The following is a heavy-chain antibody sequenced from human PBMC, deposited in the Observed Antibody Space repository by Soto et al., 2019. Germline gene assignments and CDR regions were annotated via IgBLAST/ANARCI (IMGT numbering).Heavy chain of an antibody. Sequence: EVQLLESGGGLVQPGGSLRLSCAASGFTISSNAMYWVRQAPGKGLEWVSAISDRGDTTHYADSVKGRFTISRDTSRNAVYLQLNTLRADDAAVYYCARDKLGTTSFDYWGQGTLVSVSS. D-gene: IGHD1-1*01. CDR3: ARDKLGTTSFDY. V-gene: IGHV3-23*01. CDR1: GFTISSNA. J-gene: IGHJ4*02. CDR2: ISDRGDTT.